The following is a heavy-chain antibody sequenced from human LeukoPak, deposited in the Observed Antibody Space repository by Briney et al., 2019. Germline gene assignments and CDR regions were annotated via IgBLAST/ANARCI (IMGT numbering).Heavy chain of an antibody. J-gene: IGHJ4*02. D-gene: IGHD3-10*02. CDR1: GGSLSISSSY. CDR2: LYYRGNN. CDR3: ARVFGGFDY. Sequence: SETLSLTCTVSGGSLSISSSYCGWVRQPPGRGLEWSGNLYYRGNNYYNPSLKSRVTILGDTSKNQFSLKLSSVTAADTAVYFCARVFGGFDYWGQGTLVTVSS. V-gene: IGHV4-39*07.